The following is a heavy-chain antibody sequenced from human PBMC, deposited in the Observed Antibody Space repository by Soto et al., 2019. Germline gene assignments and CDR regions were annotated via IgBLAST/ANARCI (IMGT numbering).Heavy chain of an antibody. Sequence: SETLSLTCTVSGGSISSSSYYWGWIRQPPGKGLEWIGSIYYSGSTYYNPSLKSRVTISVDTSKNQFSLKLSSVTAADTAVYYCARHNRGTFSGWYYGPFDYWGQGTLVTVSS. V-gene: IGHV4-39*01. D-gene: IGHD6-19*01. CDR3: ARHNRGTFSGWYYGPFDY. CDR1: GGSISSSSYY. J-gene: IGHJ4*02. CDR2: IYYSGST.